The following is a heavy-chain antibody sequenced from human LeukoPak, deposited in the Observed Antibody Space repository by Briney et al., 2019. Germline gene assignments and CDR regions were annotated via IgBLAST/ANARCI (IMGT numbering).Heavy chain of an antibody. Sequence: GGSLRLSCAATGFTFSSYAMSWVRQAPGKGLEWVSGISGSDGSTYYTDSVVGRFTISRDNSNNTLYLRMNSLRAEDTAVYYCAKNWDYWGQGTLVTVSS. CDR3: AKNWDY. CDR2: ISGSDGST. CDR1: GFTFSSYA. V-gene: IGHV3-23*01. J-gene: IGHJ4*02.